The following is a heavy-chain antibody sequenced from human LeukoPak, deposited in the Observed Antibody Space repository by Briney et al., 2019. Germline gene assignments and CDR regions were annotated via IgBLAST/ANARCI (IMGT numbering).Heavy chain of an antibody. CDR1: GYTFTGYY. J-gene: IGHJ4*02. D-gene: IGHD2-2*01. V-gene: IGHV1-2*02. CDR3: ARVLLGYCSSTSCYGGGFLDY. CDR2: INPNSGGT. Sequence: ASVKVSCKASGYTFTGYYMHWVRQAPGQGLEWMGWINPNSGGTNYAQKFQGRVTMTRDTSISTAYMELSRLRSDDTAVYYCARVLLGYCSSTSCYGGGFLDYWGQGTLVTVSS.